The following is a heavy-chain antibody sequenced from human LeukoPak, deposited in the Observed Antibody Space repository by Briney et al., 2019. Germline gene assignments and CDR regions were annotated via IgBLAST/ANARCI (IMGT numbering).Heavy chain of an antibody. CDR1: GGSISSSSYY. V-gene: IGHV4-39*01. Sequence: PSETLSLTCTVSGGSISSSSYYWGWIRQPPGKGLEWIGSIYYSGSTYYNPSLKSRVTISVDTSKNQFSLKLSSVTAADTAVYYCARAAGYSSSSYAFDIWGQGTMVTVSS. CDR2: IYYSGST. D-gene: IGHD6-13*01. CDR3: ARAAGYSSSSYAFDI. J-gene: IGHJ3*02.